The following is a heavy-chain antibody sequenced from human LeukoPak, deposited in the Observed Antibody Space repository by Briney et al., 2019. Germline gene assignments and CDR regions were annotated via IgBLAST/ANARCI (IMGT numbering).Heavy chain of an antibody. CDR2: IYYSGST. Sequence: SENLSRTCTVSSGTISSYNWGWIPQPPGKGLEWIGCIYYSGSTNSNTPLKRLVTTSEETSTKAFSLKLSSVPAADTAVYYCARDGYYEFWSGYTRYYYGMDVWGQGTPVTVSS. J-gene: IGHJ6*02. CDR3: ARDGYYEFWSGYTRYYYGMDV. D-gene: IGHD3-3*01. V-gene: IGHV4-59*01. CDR1: SGTISSYN.